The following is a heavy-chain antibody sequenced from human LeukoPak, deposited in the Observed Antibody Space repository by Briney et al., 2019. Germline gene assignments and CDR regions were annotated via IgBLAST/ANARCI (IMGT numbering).Heavy chain of an antibody. CDR1: GFNVGEFA. V-gene: IGHV3-23*01. CDR3: DNGEW. Sequence: GDSLRLAWIGSGFNVGEFAMRWVRQVAGRRPDFVSSVTDTGEGVFYTDSVRGRATASRDNPESPLHLQLSHVRRDHTAVYYCDNGEWWGRGTQVVVFS. D-gene: IGHD3-3*01. CDR2: VTDTGEGV. J-gene: IGHJ4*02.